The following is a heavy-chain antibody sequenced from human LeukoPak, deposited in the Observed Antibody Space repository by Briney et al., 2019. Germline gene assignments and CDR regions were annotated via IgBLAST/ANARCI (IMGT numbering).Heavy chain of an antibody. J-gene: IGHJ5*02. CDR3: ARELIEDQNWFDP. V-gene: IGHV1-2*02. CDR2: INPHSGVT. Sequence: ASVKVSCKASGYTLTDYYMHWVRQAPGQGLEWMGWINPHSGVTNYAQKFQARVTLTRDTTISTAYMELSGLRSDDTAVYFCARELIEDQNWFDPWGQGSQVTVSS. CDR1: GYTLTDYY. D-gene: IGHD3-22*01.